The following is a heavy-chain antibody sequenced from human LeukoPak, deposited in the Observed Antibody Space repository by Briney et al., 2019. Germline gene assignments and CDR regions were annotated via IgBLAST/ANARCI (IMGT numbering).Heavy chain of an antibody. Sequence: PGGSLRLSCAASGFTFSSYWMHWVRQAPGKGLVWVSRISSDGSSTSYADSVKGRFTISRDNAKNTLYLQMNSLRAEDTAVYYCARGGEYSSGWYSGYWGQGTLVTVSS. J-gene: IGHJ4*02. V-gene: IGHV3-74*01. D-gene: IGHD6-19*01. CDR3: ARGGEYSSGWYSGY. CDR2: ISSDGSST. CDR1: GFTFSSYW.